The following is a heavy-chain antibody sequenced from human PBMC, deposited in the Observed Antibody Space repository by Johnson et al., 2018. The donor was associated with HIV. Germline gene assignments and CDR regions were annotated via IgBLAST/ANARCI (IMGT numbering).Heavy chain of an antibody. CDR2: IKQDGSEK. Sequence: VQLVESGGGVVQPGGSLRLSCAASGFTFSSYWMSWVRQAPGKGLEWVANIKQDGSEKYYVDSVKGRFTTSRDNAKNSLYLQMNKLRAEDTAVYFCASQVRGLRLGVDAFDIWGQGTMVTVSS. J-gene: IGHJ3*02. V-gene: IGHV3-7*05. D-gene: IGHD3-16*01. CDR3: ASQVRGLRLGVDAFDI. CDR1: GFTFSSYW.